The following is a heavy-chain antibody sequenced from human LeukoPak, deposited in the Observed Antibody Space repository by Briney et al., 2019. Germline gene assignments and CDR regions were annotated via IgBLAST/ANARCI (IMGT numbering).Heavy chain of an antibody. CDR3: AELGITMIGGV. V-gene: IGHV3-48*03. CDR2: ISSIGATI. D-gene: IGHD3-10*02. J-gene: IGHJ6*04. CDR1: GFTFSDYS. Sequence: GGSLRLSCAASGFTFSDYSMNWVRQATGKGLEWVSYISSIGATIYYADSVKGRFTISRDNAKNSLYLQMNSLRAEDTAVYYCAELGITMIGGVWGKGTTVTISS.